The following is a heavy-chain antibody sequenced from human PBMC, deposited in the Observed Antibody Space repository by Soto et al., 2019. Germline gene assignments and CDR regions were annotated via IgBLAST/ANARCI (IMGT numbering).Heavy chain of an antibody. D-gene: IGHD3-22*01. Sequence: SVKVSCKASGGTFSSYAISWVRQAPGQGLEWMGGIIPIFGTANYAQKFQGRVTITADESTSTAYMELSSLRSEDTAVYYCARETPTYYYDSSGPGPFDYWGQGTLVTVS. CDR3: ARETPTYYYDSSGPGPFDY. CDR2: IIPIFGTA. V-gene: IGHV1-69*13. J-gene: IGHJ4*02. CDR1: GGTFSSYA.